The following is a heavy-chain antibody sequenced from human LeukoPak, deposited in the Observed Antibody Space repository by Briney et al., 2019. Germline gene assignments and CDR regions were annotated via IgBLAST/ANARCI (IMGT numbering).Heavy chain of an antibody. CDR1: GFSFNSYA. J-gene: IGHJ4*02. CDR3: AKRYVNC. CDR2: ISESGDNT. Sequence: SGGSLRLSCAASGFSFNSYAMNWVRQAPGKGLEWVSAISESGDNTHYADSVKGRFTISRDNSQNTLYLQMNSLRAEDTAVYYCAKRYVNCWGQGTLVTVSS. V-gene: IGHV3-23*01.